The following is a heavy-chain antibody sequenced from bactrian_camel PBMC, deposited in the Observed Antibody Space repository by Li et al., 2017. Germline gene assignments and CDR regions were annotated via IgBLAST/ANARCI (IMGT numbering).Heavy chain of an antibody. D-gene: IGHD4*01. Sequence: HVQLVESGGGSVQAGGSLRLSCAASGYTGCRYRMRWYRQAPGKEREFVSAIETDGSTDYADSVKGRFTISRDNAKTTVYLQMNSLKPEDTALYYCVRDYGNYDWTLGSWGQGTQVTVS. V-gene: IGHV3S55*01. CDR2: IETDGST. J-gene: IGHJ4*01. CDR3: VRDYGNYDWTLGS. CDR1: GYTGCRYR.